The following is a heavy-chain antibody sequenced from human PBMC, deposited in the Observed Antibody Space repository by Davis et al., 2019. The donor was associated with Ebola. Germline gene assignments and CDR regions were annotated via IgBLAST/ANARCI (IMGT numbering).Heavy chain of an antibody. Sequence: GESLKISCAASGFTFSSYGMHWVRQAPGKGLEWVAVISYDGSNKYYADSVKGRFTISRDNSKNTLYLQMNSLRAEDTAVYYCARNWLPGYFDYWGQGTLVTVSS. D-gene: IGHD5-12*01. V-gene: IGHV3-30*03. CDR2: ISYDGSNK. CDR3: ARNWLPGYFDY. J-gene: IGHJ4*02. CDR1: GFTFSSYG.